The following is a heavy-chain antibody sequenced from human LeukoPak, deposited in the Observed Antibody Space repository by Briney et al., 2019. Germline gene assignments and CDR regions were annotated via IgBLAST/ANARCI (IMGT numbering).Heavy chain of an antibody. Sequence: GGSLRLSCAASGFTFSSYSMNWVRQAPGKGLEWVSSISSSSSYIYYADSVKGRFTISRDNAKNSLYLQMNSLRAEDTAVYYCAKEGDGSGSQNPIFDYWGQGTLVTVSS. D-gene: IGHD3-10*01. CDR2: ISSSSSYI. J-gene: IGHJ4*02. CDR3: AKEGDGSGSQNPIFDY. V-gene: IGHV3-21*01. CDR1: GFTFSSYS.